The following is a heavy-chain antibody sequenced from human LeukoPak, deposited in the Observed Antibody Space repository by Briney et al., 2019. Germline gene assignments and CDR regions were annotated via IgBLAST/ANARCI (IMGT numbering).Heavy chain of an antibody. J-gene: IGHJ4*02. D-gene: IGHD5-18*01. CDR2: FYYGGST. V-gene: IGHV4-39*01. CDR1: GGSISSSGYY. CDR3: ARSKDAAMVTVDY. Sequence: SETLSLTCTVSGGSISSSGYYWGWIRQPPGKGLEWIGSFYYGGSTYHNPSLKSRVTISVDTSKNQFSLNLSSVTAADTAVYYCARSKDAAMVTVDYWGQGTLVTVSS.